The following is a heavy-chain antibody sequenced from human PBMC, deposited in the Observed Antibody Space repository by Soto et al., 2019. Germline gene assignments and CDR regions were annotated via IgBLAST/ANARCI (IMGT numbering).Heavy chain of an antibody. CDR2: ISISSSYT. D-gene: IGHD1-26*01. CDR1: GFTFSDYY. J-gene: IGHJ4*02. Sequence: WGSRRLSCAASGFTFSDYYMSWIRQAPGKGLEWVSYISISSSYTNYADSVKGRFTISRDNAKNSLYLQMNSLRAEDTAVYYCAVVGATDTFESWGQGNLVTVSS. CDR3: AVVGATDTFES. V-gene: IGHV3-11*06.